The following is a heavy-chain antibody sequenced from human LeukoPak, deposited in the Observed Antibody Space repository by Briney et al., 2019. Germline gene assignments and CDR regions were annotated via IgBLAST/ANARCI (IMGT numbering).Heavy chain of an antibody. V-gene: IGHV1-2*02. D-gene: IGHD3-10*01. CDR1: GCTFTGYY. J-gene: IGHJ6*03. CDR3: ARYIRDLYYYYMDV. Sequence: ASVKVSCKASGCTFTGYYMHWVRQAPGQGLEWMGWINPNSGGTNYAQKFQGRVTMTRDTSISTAYMELSRLRSDDTAVYYCARYIRDLYYYYMDVWGKGTTVTVSS. CDR2: INPNSGGT.